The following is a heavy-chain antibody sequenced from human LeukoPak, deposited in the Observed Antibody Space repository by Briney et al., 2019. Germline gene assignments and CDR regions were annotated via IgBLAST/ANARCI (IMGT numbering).Heavy chain of an antibody. CDR1: GGSISSNNYY. CDR3: GSEYCSGDSCAAGHFDC. V-gene: IGHV4-39*06. D-gene: IGHD2-15*01. Sequence: SETLSLSCTVSGGSISSNNYYCGWVRQPPGEGLEWIVIIYYSGPNYYQPPLKSRVTISITTSNNQFTLKMSFVTAADTAIYYCGSEYCSGDSCAAGHFDCWGQGTLVTVSS. J-gene: IGHJ4*02. CDR2: IYYSGPN.